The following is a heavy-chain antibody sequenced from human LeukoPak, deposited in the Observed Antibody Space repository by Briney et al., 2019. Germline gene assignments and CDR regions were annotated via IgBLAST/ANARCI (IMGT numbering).Heavy chain of an antibody. V-gene: IGHV1-2*02. Sequence: ASVKVSCKASGYTFSDYYMHWVRQAPGQGLEWMGWINSNSGGTKYEQKFQGRVTMTRDTSISTVYMELSRLRFDDTAVYYCARGSERCSGTSCPNKPFDYWGQGTLVTVSS. CDR3: ARGSERCSGTSCPNKPFDY. CDR1: GYTFSDYY. J-gene: IGHJ4*02. CDR2: INSNSGGT. D-gene: IGHD2-2*01.